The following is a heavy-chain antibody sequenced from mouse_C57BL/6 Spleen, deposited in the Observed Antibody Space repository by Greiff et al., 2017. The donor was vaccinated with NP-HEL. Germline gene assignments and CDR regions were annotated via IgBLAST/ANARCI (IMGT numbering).Heavy chain of an antibody. Sequence: EVQRVESGGGLVKPGGSLKLSCAASGFTFSDYGMHWVRQAPEKGLEWVAYISSGSSTIYYADTVKGRFTISRDNAKNTLFLQMTSLRSEDTAMYYCARPGNYYGSSSYYAMDYWGQGTSVTVSS. V-gene: IGHV5-17*01. CDR2: ISSGSSTI. D-gene: IGHD1-1*01. J-gene: IGHJ4*01. CDR3: ARPGNYYGSSSYYAMDY. CDR1: GFTFSDYG.